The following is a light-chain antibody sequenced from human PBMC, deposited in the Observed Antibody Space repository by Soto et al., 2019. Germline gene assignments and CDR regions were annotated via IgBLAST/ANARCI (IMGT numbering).Light chain of an antibody. CDR2: GAS. CDR1: QSISSK. Sequence: IVMTQSPATLPVSPGERATLSCRASQSISSKLAWYQQKPGQAPRLLIYGASTRATGIPARFSGSGSGTEFTLTISSLQSEDFAVYYCQQYNNWPVTFGQGTKVDIK. CDR3: QQYNNWPVT. J-gene: IGKJ1*01. V-gene: IGKV3-15*01.